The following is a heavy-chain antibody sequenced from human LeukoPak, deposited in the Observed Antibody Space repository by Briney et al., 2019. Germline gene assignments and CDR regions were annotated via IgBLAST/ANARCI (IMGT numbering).Heavy chain of an antibody. J-gene: IGHJ4*02. V-gene: IGHV3-7*03. CDR1: GFTFSIYW. D-gene: IGHD3-22*01. CDR3: ARNYYDSSGYYWGFDY. CDR2: IKQDGSEK. Sequence: PGGSLRLSCAASGFTFSIYWMSWVRQAPGKGREWVATIKQDGSEKYYVDSVKGRFTISRDNAKNSLYLQMNSLRAEDTAVYYCARNYYDSSGYYWGFDYWGQGTLVTVSS.